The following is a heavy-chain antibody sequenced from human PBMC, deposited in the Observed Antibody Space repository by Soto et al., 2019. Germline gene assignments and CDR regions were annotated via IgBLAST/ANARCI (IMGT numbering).Heavy chain of an antibody. CDR1: GFTFSNAW. J-gene: IGHJ4*02. V-gene: IGHV3-15*07. Sequence: EVQLVESGGGLVKPGGSLRLSCAASGFTFSNAWMNWVRQAPGKGLEWVGRIKSKTDGGTTDYAAPVKGRFTISRDDSKNTLYLQMNSLKTEDTAVYYCTVGRKMGKAGNDYWGQGTLVTVSS. D-gene: IGHD6-19*01. CDR3: TVGRKMGKAGNDY. CDR2: IKSKTDGGTT.